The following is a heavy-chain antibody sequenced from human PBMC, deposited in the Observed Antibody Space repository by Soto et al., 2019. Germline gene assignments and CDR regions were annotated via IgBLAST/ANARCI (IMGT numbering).Heavy chain of an antibody. CDR2: IYYSGST. V-gene: IGHV4-39*07. CDR3: ARVYCSGGSCYPALNWFDP. D-gene: IGHD2-15*01. CDR1: GGAISSSSYY. J-gene: IGHJ5*02. Sequence: PSETLSLTCTVSGGAISSSSYYWGWIRQPPGKGLEWIGSIYYSGSTYYNPSLKSRVTISVDTSKNQFSLKLSSVTAADTAVYYCARVYCSGGSCYPALNWFDPWGQGTLVTVSS.